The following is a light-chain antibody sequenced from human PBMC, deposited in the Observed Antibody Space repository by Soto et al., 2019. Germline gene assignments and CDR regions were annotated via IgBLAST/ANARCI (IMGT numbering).Light chain of an antibody. CDR2: AAS. CDR3: QQSFTTLYT. CDR1: QSISAY. J-gene: IGKJ2*01. Sequence: DIQLTQSPSSLSASVGDRVTITCRASQSISAYLNWYQQKPGKAPKLLICAASSLQSGVPSRFSGSGSGTDFALTISSLRPEDFATYYCQQSFTTLYTFGQRTKVDIK. V-gene: IGKV1-39*01.